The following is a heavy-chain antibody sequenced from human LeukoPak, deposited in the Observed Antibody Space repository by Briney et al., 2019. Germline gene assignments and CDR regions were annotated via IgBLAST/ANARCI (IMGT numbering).Heavy chain of an antibody. CDR1: GFTLDDYA. Sequence: GGSLRLSCAASGFTLDDYAMHLVRQAPGKGLEWVSLISGDGGSTYYADSVKGRFTISRDNSKNSLYLQMNSLRTEDTALYYCAKDKGGYSYERHFDYWGQGTLVTVSS. CDR3: AKDKGGYSYERHFDY. J-gene: IGHJ4*02. CDR2: ISGDGGST. V-gene: IGHV3-43*02. D-gene: IGHD5-18*01.